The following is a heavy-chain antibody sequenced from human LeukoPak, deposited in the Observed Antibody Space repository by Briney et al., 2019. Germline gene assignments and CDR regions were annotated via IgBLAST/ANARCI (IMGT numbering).Heavy chain of an antibody. CDR2: ISYDGSNK. CDR3: AKDPGYGSRSYLDY. CDR1: GFTFSSYG. Sequence: GGSLGLSCAASGFTFSSYGMHWVRQAPGKGLEWVAVISYDGSNKYYADSVKGRFTISRDNSKNTLYLQMNSLRAEDTAVYYCAKDPGYGSRSYLDYWGQGTLVTVSS. J-gene: IGHJ4*02. V-gene: IGHV3-30*18. D-gene: IGHD3-10*01.